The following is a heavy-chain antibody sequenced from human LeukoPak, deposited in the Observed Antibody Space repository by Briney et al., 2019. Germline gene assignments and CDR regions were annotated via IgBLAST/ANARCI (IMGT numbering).Heavy chain of an antibody. V-gene: IGHV1-46*01. CDR2: INPRGGST. J-gene: IGHJ4*02. Sequence: ASVKVSCKASGYTFISYYMYWVRQAPGQGLESIGIINPRGGSTTYAQKFQGRVAVTSDTSTSTVYMELSSLRSEDTAFYYCARAGARSPFDYWGQGTLVTVSS. D-gene: IGHD3-10*01. CDR1: GYTFISYY. CDR3: ARAGARSPFDY.